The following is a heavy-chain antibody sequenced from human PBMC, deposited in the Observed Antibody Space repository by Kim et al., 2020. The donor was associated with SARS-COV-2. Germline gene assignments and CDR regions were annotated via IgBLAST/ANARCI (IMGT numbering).Heavy chain of an antibody. CDR2: IKQDGSEK. Sequence: GGSLRLSCAASGFTFRNNWMSWVRQAPGKGLEWVANIKQDGSEKNYVDSVKGRFTISRDNTENSLYLQMSSLRAEDTALSYCATGRFSYYNYWGQGTLV. CDR1: GFTFRNNW. CDR3: ATGRFSYYNY. D-gene: IGHD3-16*01. J-gene: IGHJ4*02. V-gene: IGHV3-7*03.